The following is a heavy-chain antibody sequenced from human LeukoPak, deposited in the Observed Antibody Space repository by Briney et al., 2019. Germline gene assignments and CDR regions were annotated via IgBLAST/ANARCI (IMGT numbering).Heavy chain of an antibody. CDR2: INHSGGT. CDR1: GGSFSGYY. D-gene: IGHD2-2*01. V-gene: IGHV4-34*01. CDR3: ARGHLGYCSSTSCYGYYFDY. J-gene: IGHJ4*02. Sequence: PSETLSLTCAVYGGSFSGYYWSWIRQPPGKGLEWIGEINHSGGTNYNPSLKSRVTISVDTSKNQFSLKLSSVTAADTAVYYCARGHLGYCSSTSCYGYYFDYWGQGTLVTVSS.